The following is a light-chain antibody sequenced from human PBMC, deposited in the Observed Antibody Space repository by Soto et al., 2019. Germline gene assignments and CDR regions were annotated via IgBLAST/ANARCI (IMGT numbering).Light chain of an antibody. J-gene: IGLJ2*01. Sequence: SYELTQPVSVSVALGQTARISCGGNNIGNKNVHWYQQRPGQAPVLVIYKDRNRPSGIPERFSGSLSGNTAALTISRAQVGDEADYYCQVWDVTSVVFGGGTQLNVL. CDR3: QVWDVTSVV. V-gene: IGLV3-9*01. CDR2: KDR. CDR1: NIGNKN.